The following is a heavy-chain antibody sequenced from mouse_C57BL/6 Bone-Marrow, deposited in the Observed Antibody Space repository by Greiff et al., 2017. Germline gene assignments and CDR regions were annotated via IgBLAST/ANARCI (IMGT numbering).Heavy chain of an antibody. J-gene: IGHJ3*01. Sequence: QVQLQQSGAELARPGASVKMSCKASGYTFTSYGISWVKQRTGQGLEWIGEIYPGSGNTYYNEKFKGKATLTADTSSSTAYMELRSLTSEDSAVXFCASTADEGIAYWGQGTLVTVSA. CDR3: ASTADEGIAY. V-gene: IGHV1-81*01. CDR2: IYPGSGNT. D-gene: IGHD3-1*01. CDR1: GYTFTSYG.